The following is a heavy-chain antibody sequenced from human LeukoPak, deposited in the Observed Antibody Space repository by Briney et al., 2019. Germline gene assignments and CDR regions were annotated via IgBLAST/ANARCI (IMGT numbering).Heavy chain of an antibody. Sequence: GESLKISRKGSGYSFTSYWIGWVRQMPGKGLEWMGIIYPGDSDTRYSPSFQGQVTIPADKSISTAYLQWSSLKASDTAMYYCARRAGAYFDWSEYFQHWGQGTLVTVSS. V-gene: IGHV5-51*01. J-gene: IGHJ1*01. D-gene: IGHD3-9*01. CDR3: ARRAGAYFDWSEYFQH. CDR1: GYSFTSYW. CDR2: IYPGDSDT.